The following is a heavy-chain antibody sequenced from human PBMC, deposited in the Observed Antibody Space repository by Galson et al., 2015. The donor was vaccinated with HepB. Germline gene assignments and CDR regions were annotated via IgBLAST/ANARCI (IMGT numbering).Heavy chain of an antibody. V-gene: IGHV1-18*01. CDR1: GCTFTNYG. D-gene: IGHD6-13*01. Sequence: SVKVSCKTSGCTFTNYGIGWVRQAPGQGLEWMGWISGYSGNTNYAQKLQVRVTMTTDTSTSTAYMELRRLRSDDTAVYYCARVAAAAGFLDYWGQGTLVTVSS. CDR2: ISGYSGNT. CDR3: ARVAAAAGFLDY. J-gene: IGHJ4*02.